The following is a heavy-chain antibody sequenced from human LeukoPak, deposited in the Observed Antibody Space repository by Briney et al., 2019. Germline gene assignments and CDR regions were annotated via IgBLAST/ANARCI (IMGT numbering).Heavy chain of an antibody. V-gene: IGHV3-7*03. D-gene: IGHD3-10*01. J-gene: IGHJ4*02. CDR1: GFTFSNAW. Sequence: GGSLRLSCAASGFTFSNAWMNWVRQAPGKGLEWVANIKQDGSEKYYVDSVKGRFTISRDNAKNSLYLQMNSLRVEDTAVYYCAREVWLGEDYWGQGTLVTVSS. CDR2: IKQDGSEK. CDR3: AREVWLGEDY.